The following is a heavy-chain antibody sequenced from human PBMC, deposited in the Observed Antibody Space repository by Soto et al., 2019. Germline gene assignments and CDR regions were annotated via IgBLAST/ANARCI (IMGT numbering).Heavy chain of an antibody. D-gene: IGHD3-9*01. CDR3: AVLTAVPNYYYYYMDV. V-gene: IGHV4-39*01. J-gene: IGHJ6*03. Sequence: QLLESGPGLVKPSETLSLTCTVSGGSISRSSYFWGWIRQPPGKGLEWIGGLHYSGSTFYSPSLKSRVTISVDTSKNQFSLNLNSVTAADTAVYYCAVLTAVPNYYYYYMDVWGKGTTVTVSS. CDR1: GGSISRSSYF. CDR2: LHYSGST.